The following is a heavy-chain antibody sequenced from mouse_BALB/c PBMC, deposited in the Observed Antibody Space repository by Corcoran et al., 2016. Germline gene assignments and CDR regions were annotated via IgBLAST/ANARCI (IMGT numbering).Heavy chain of an antibody. CDR1: GYPFTSYY. CDR3: ARDYGNYYAMDY. J-gene: IGHJ4*01. Sequence: QVQLQQSGAELVKTGASVKLSCKASGYPFTSYYINWVRQRPEKGLEWIGWIIPGDGSTKYNEKFKGKATLTTDKSSSTAYMQLSRLTSEDSAVYFCARDYGNYYAMDYWGQGTSVTVSS. CDR2: IIPGDGST. D-gene: IGHD2-1*01. V-gene: IGHV1S56*01.